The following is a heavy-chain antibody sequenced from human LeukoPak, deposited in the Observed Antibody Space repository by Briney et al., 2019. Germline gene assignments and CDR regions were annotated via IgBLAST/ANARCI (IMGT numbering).Heavy chain of an antibody. CDR2: VSANGVGT. V-gene: IGHV3-23*01. J-gene: IGHJ4*02. CDR1: GFTFSSYA. D-gene: IGHD7-27*01. CDR3: AKEAGHWDFDY. Sequence: GGSLRLSCAASGFTFSSYAMSWLRQAPGKGLEWVSTVSANGVGTYYTDSVKGRFTISRDNSKNTLYLQMNSLGAEDTPVYHCAKEAGHWDFDYWGQGTLVTVSS.